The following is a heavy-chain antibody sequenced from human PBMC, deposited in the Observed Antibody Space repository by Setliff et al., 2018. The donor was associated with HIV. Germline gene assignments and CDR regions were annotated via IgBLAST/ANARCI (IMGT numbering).Heavy chain of an antibody. CDR2: IYPGDSDT. CDR3: ARRDYVWGSYQAAHFDY. V-gene: IGHV5-51*01. J-gene: IGHJ4*02. D-gene: IGHD3-16*02. CDR1: GYSFTSYW. Sequence: GESLTISCKGSGYSFTSYWIGWVRQMPGKGLEWMGIIYPGDSDTRYSPSFQGQVTISADKSISTAYLQWSSLKASDTAMYYCARRDYVWGSYQAAHFDYWGQGTLVTVSS.